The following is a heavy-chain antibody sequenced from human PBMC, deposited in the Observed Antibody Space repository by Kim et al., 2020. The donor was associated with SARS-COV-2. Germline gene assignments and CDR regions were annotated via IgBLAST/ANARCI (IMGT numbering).Heavy chain of an antibody. V-gene: IGHV3-15*01. CDR2: IKTKTDGETT. CDR3: TTYQY. CDR1: GFTFSNAW. Sequence: GGSLRLSCAASGFTFSNAWMRWVRQAPGKGLEWVGRIKTKTDGETTDYAAPVKGRFTISRDDSKNTLYLQMNSLKTEVTAVYYCTTYQYWGHGTLVTVSS. J-gene: IGHJ4*01.